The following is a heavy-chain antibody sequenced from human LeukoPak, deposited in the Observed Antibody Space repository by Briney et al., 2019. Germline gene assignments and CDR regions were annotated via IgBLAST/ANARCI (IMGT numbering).Heavy chain of an antibody. Sequence: GGSLRLSCVTSGFPFSTYSMNWVRQAPGKGLGWLSYITSTSDTTYYADSVKGRFTISRDNAKNSLYLQMNSLRAEDTAVYYCASFPWDLRPTWGQGTLVSVAS. CDR2: ITSTSDTT. V-gene: IGHV3-48*01. D-gene: IGHD1-26*01. J-gene: IGHJ4*02. CDR1: GFPFSTYS. CDR3: ASFPWDLRPT.